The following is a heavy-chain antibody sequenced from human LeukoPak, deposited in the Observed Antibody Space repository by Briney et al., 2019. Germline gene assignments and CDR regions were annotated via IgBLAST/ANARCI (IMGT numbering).Heavy chain of an antibody. CDR2: ISSSTSTI. D-gene: IGHD4-11*01. CDR1: GFTFNSYT. CDR3: ARSVTTTSDSPYYYYYYMDV. V-gene: IGHV3-48*01. J-gene: IGHJ6*03. Sequence: GGSLRLSCAASGFTFNSYTMSWVRQAPGKGLEWLSYISSSTSTIYYADSVKGRFTISRDSAKSSLYLQMNSLRAEDTAVYYCARSVTTTSDSPYYYYYYMDVWGKGTTVTVSS.